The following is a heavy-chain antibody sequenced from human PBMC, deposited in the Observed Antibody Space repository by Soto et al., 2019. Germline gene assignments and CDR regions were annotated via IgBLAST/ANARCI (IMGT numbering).Heavy chain of an antibody. Sequence: LSLTCTVSGGSISSYYWSWIRQPPGKGLEWIGYIYYSGSTNYNPSLKSRVTISVDTSKNQFSLKLSSVTAADTAVYYCARIGSGIIVGATGWFDPWGQGTLVTVSS. CDR3: ARIGSGIIVGATGWFDP. D-gene: IGHD1-26*01. CDR2: IYYSGST. V-gene: IGHV4-59*01. CDR1: GGSISSYY. J-gene: IGHJ5*02.